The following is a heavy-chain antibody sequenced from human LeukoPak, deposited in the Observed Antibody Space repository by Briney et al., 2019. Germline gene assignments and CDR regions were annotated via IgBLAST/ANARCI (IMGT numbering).Heavy chain of an antibody. CDR3: ARYYYDDSGFSVDAFDI. Sequence: GESLRLSCTASGFTFSRYWMTWVRQAPGKGLEWVANIKEDGSDKYYVDSVMGRFTISRDNAKNSLYLQMNSLRVEDTALYYCARYYYDDSGFSVDAFDIWGQGTMATVSS. J-gene: IGHJ3*02. CDR1: GFTFSRYW. CDR2: IKEDGSDK. D-gene: IGHD3-22*01. V-gene: IGHV3-7*01.